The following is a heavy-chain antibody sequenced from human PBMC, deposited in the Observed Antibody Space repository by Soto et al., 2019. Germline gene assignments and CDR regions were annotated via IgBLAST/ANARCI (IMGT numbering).Heavy chain of an antibody. J-gene: IGHJ6*02. CDR3: ARVPDV. V-gene: IGHV4-59*12. CDR2: IYYSGST. CDR1: GGSSSSYY. Sequence: PSETLSLTCTVSGGSSSSYYWSWIRQPPGKGLEWIGYIYYSGSTNYNPSLKSRVTISVDTSKNQFSLKLSSVTAADTAVYYCARVPDVWGQGTTVTVSS.